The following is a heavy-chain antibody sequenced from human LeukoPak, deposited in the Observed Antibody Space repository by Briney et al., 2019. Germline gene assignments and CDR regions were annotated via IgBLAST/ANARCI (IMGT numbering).Heavy chain of an antibody. D-gene: IGHD4-17*01. CDR2: INWNGGST. Sequence: GGSLRHSCAASGFTFDDYGMSWVRQAPGKGLEWVSGINWNGGSTGYADSVKGRFTISRDNAKNSLYLQMNSLRAEDTALYHCARVDYGDYQYYFDYWGQGTLVTVSS. CDR3: ARVDYGDYQYYFDY. J-gene: IGHJ4*02. CDR1: GFTFDDYG. V-gene: IGHV3-20*01.